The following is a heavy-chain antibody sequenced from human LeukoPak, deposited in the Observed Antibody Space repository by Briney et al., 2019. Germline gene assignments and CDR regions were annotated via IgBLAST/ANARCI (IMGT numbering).Heavy chain of an antibody. CDR3: ARVGPLYYYGSGSYYKKNWFDP. CDR2: INHSGST. CDR1: GGSFSGYY. J-gene: IGHJ5*02. Sequence: SETLSLTCAVYGGSFSGYYWSWIRQPPGKGREWIGEINHSGSTNYNPSLKRRVTISVDTSKNQFSLKLSSVTAADTAVYYCARVGPLYYYGSGSYYKKNWFDPWGQGTLVTVSS. D-gene: IGHD3-10*01. V-gene: IGHV4-34*01.